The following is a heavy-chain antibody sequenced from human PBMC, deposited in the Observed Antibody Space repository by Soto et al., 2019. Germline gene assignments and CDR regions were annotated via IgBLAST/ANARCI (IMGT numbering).Heavy chain of an antibody. V-gene: IGHV3-23*01. CDR1: GFTFRNYA. J-gene: IGHJ4*02. CDR3: AKDQYGSSSWPLDFDF. Sequence: EVQLLESGGGLVQPGGSLRLSCAASGFTFRNYAMSWVRQAPGKGLEWVSAISGDGGTTYYADSVKGRFTISRDNSKNTLYLQLNSRRAEDTASYYCAKDQYGSSSWPLDFDFWGQGTLFTVSP. CDR2: ISGDGGTT. D-gene: IGHD6-13*01.